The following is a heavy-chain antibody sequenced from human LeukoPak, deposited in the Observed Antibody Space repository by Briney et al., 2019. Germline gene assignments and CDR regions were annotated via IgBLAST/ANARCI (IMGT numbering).Heavy chain of an antibody. CDR3: AEDSSADDSSGYSYYFDY. CDR1: GFTFSSYG. V-gene: IGHV3-30*18. CDR2: ISFDATNK. D-gene: IGHD3-22*01. Sequence: GGSLRLSCAASGFTFSSYGMHWVRQAPGKGLEWVAVISFDATNKYYADSVKGRFTISRDNSKNTLYLQMNSLRAEDTAVYYCAEDSSADDSSGYSYYFDYWGQGTLVTVSS. J-gene: IGHJ4*02.